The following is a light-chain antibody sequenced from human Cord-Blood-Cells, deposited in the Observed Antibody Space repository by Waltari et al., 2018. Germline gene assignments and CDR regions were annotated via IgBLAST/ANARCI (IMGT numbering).Light chain of an antibody. J-gene: IGLJ3*02. CDR2: ECS. CDR1: SSDVGSYNL. Sequence: QSALTQPASVSGSPGQSITISCTGNSSDVGSYNLVSWYQQHPGKAPKPMIYECSKRPSGVSNRFSGSKSGNTASLTISGLQAEDEADYYCCSYAGSSTVFGGGTKLTVL. V-gene: IGLV2-23*01. CDR3: CSYAGSSTV.